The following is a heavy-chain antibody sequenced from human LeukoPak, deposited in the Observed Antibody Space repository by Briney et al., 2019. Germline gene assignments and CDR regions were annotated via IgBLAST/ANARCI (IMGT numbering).Heavy chain of an antibody. D-gene: IGHD3-9*01. CDR3: AKNRYYDILTGHDAFDI. J-gene: IGHJ3*02. CDR2: ISGSGGST. V-gene: IGHV3-23*01. Sequence: GGSLRLSCAASGFTFSSYAMSWVRQAPGKGLEWVSAISGSGGSTYYADSVKGRFTISRDNSKNTLYLQMNSLRAEDTAVYYCAKNRYYDILTGHDAFDIWGQGTLVTVSS. CDR1: GFTFSSYA.